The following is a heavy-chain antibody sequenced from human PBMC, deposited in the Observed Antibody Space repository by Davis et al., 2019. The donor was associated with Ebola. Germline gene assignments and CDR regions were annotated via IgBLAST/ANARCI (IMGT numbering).Heavy chain of an antibody. CDR3: ARRFSSGSESYLGSFDT. Sequence: SGPTLVKPTETLTLTCTFTGFSLSTTGMSVNWLRQPPGKTLEWLGLIDWVGDKYYGTSLRTRLTISKDASKDQVTLTMTSVDPVDTATYYCARRFSSGSESYLGSFDTWGQGTVVTVSS. V-gene: IGHV2-70*13. D-gene: IGHD3-16*02. CDR1: GFSLSTTGMS. J-gene: IGHJ3*02. CDR2: IDWVGDK.